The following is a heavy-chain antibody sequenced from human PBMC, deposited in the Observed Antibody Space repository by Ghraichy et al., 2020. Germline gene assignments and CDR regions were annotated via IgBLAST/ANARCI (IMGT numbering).Heavy chain of an antibody. Sequence: ESLNISCTVSGGSISSYYWSWIRQPPGKGLEWIGYIYYSGSTNYNPSLKSRVTISVDTSKNQFSLKLSSVTAADTAVYYCAREMDGYNPGYYGMDVWGQGTTVTVAS. CDR3: AREMDGYNPGYYGMDV. J-gene: IGHJ6*02. V-gene: IGHV4-59*01. CDR1: GGSISSYY. D-gene: IGHD5-24*01. CDR2: IYYSGST.